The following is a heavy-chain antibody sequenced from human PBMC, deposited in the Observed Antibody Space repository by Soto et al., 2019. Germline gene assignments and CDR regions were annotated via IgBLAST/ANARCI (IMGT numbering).Heavy chain of an antibody. CDR2: INRSGGIT. Sequence: ASVKFSCKASGYTFTSYYMHWVRQAPGQVLECMVIINRSGGITSYXXKFQGRVXXTGDTATSTVXVELSXLTSEDTAVYYCARDWDDYGDYNWCQGTLVTVSS. CDR1: GYTFTSYY. D-gene: IGHD4-17*01. CDR3: ARDWDDYGDYN. V-gene: IGHV1-46*03. J-gene: IGHJ4*02.